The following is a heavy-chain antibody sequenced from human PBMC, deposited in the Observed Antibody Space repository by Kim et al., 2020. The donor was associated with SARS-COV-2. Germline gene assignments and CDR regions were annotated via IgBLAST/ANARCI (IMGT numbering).Heavy chain of an antibody. J-gene: IGHJ4*02. CDR1: GFIFSNAW. V-gene: IGHV3-15*01. Sequence: GGSLRLSCVTSGFIFSNAWMNWVRQAPGKGLEWVGRIKSEVNGGTQYYAAPVKGRFTISRDDSKNTLYLQMNSLNTEDTGVYYCTTTRGVGASLNYWGQGTLVTVSS. CDR3: TTTRGVGASLNY. D-gene: IGHD3-10*01. CDR2: IKSEVNGGTQ.